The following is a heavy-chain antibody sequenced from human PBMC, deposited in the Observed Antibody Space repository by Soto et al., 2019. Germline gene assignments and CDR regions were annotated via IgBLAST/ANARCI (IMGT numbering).Heavy chain of an antibody. J-gene: IGHJ6*02. V-gene: IGHV3-30-3*01. D-gene: IGHD2-15*01. CDR1: GFTFSSYA. CDR3: ARDRGYCSGGSCYVGPTYYYYGMDV. Sequence: GGSLRLSCAASGFTFSSYAMHWVRQAPGKGLEWVAVISYDGSNKYYADSVKGRFTISRDNSKNTLYLQMNSLRAEDTAVYYCARDRGYCSGGSCYVGPTYYYYGMDVCGQGTTVTVSS. CDR2: ISYDGSNK.